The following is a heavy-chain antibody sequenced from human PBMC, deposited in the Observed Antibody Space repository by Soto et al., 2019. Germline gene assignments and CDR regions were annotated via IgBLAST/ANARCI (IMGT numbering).Heavy chain of an antibody. CDR2: IIPIFGTA. CDR3: ARARRPSTVTRYYYYGMDV. CDR1: GGTFSSYA. J-gene: IGHJ6*02. D-gene: IGHD4-17*01. V-gene: IGHV1-69*01. Sequence: QVQLVQSGAEVKKPGSSVKVSCKASGGTFSSYAISWVRQAPGQGLEWMGGIIPIFGTANYAQKFQGRVTITADESTSTAYMELSSLRFEDTAVYYCARARRPSTVTRYYYYGMDVWGQGTTVTVSS.